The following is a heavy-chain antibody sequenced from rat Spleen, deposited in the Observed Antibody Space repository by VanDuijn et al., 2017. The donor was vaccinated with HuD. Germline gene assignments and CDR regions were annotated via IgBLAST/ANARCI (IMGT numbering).Heavy chain of an antibody. V-gene: IGHV2-47*01. CDR1: GLSLTTNS. D-gene: IGHD4-6*01. CDR2: TWSNGGT. Sequence: QVQLEESGPGLVQTSQTLSLTCTVSGLSLTTNSVSWIRQSPGKGLEWMGVTWSNGGTDYNSAIKSRLSISRDTSKSQVFLKMNSLQTDDTAMYFWARLGGGWGQGVMVTVSS. J-gene: IGHJ2*01. CDR3: ARLGGG.